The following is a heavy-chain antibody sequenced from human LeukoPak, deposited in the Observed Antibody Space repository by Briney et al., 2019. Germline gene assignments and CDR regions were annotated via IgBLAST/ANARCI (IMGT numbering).Heavy chain of an antibody. D-gene: IGHD3-10*01. Sequence: GGSLRLSCAASGFTFSSFALSWVRQAPGKGLQWVSTISASGDDTFYAASVKGRFTISRDNSKNTLHLHVNSLRAEDTAMYYCAKEVFDTGKAFESWGQGALVTVSS. CDR1: GFTFSSFA. V-gene: IGHV3-23*01. CDR2: ISASGDDT. J-gene: IGHJ4*02. CDR3: AKEVFDTGKAFES.